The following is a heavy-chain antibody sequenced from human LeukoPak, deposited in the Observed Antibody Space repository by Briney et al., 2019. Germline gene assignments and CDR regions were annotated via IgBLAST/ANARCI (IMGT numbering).Heavy chain of an antibody. V-gene: IGHV1-18*01. CDR2: ISAYNGNT. CDR1: GYTLTSYG. Sequence: ASVKVSCKASGYTLTSYGISWVRPAPGQGLEWMGWISAYNGNTNYAQKLQGRVTMTTDTATSTAYMELRSLRSDDTAVYYCARDQSYGDYVSNGYWGQGTLVTVSS. D-gene: IGHD4-17*01. CDR3: ARDQSYGDYVSNGY. J-gene: IGHJ4*02.